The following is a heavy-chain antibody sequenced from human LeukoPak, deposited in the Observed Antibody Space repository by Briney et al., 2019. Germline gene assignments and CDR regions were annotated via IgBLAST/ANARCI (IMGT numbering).Heavy chain of an antibody. CDR1: GGTFSSYA. J-gene: IGHJ6*03. CDR3: ARVVYCRSTSCYYAGNYYYYMDV. V-gene: IGHV1-69*05. CDR2: IIPIFGTA. D-gene: IGHD2-2*01. Sequence: SVKVSCKASGGTFSSYAISWVRQAPGQGLEWMGGIIPIFGTANYAQKFQGRVTITTDESTSTAYMELSSLRSEDTAVYYCARVVYCRSTSCYYAGNYYYYMDVWGKGTTVTVSS.